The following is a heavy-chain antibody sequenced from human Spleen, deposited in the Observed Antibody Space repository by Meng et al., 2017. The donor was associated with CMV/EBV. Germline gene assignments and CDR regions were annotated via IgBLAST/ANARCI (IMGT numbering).Heavy chain of an antibody. J-gene: IGHJ5*02. D-gene: IGHD6-13*01. V-gene: IGHV1-2*02. CDR1: RYTFTGYY. CDR3: ARSRQQLDNWFDP. Sequence: ASVKVSCKASRYTFTGYYIHWVRQAPGQGLEWMEWINPNSGATEFAQNSQGRVTMTRDTSISTAYMELSRLRSDDTAVYYCARSRQQLDNWFDPWGQGTLVTVSS. CDR2: INPNSGAT.